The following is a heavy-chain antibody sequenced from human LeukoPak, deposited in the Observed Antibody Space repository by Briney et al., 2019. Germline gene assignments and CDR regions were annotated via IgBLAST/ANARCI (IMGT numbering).Heavy chain of an antibody. J-gene: IGHJ4*02. CDR2: MNEDGSEK. V-gene: IGHV3-7*01. CDR3: ARDRGYSNFDY. CDR1: GFGFSNYW. D-gene: IGHD4-11*01. Sequence: GGSLRLSCAASGFGFSNYWMSWVRQAPGKGLEWVANMNEDGSEKNYVDSVKGRFTISRDNAQDSLYLQMNSLRAEDTAVYYCARDRGYSNFDYWGRGTLVTVSS.